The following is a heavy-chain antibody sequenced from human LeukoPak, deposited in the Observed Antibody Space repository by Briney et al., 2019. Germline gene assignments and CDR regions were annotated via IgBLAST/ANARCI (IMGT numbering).Heavy chain of an antibody. V-gene: IGHV4-34*01. D-gene: IGHD3-22*01. CDR1: GGSFSGYY. CDR2: INHSGST. J-gene: IGHJ4*02. CDR3: ARGGTVVVVITTLNYFDY. Sequence: SETLSLTCAVYGGSFSGYYWSWIRQPPGKGLEWIGVINHSGSTNYNPSLKSRVTISVDTSKNQFSLKLSSVTAADTAVYYCARGGTVVVVITTLNYFDYWGQGTLVTVSS.